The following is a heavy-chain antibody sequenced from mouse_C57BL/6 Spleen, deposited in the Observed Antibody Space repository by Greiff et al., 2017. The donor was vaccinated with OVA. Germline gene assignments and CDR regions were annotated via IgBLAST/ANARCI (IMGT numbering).Heavy chain of an antibody. CDR3: ARNEGSSYWYFDV. CDR1: GYTFTSYW. D-gene: IGHD1-1*01. J-gene: IGHJ1*03. CDR2: IDPSDSET. V-gene: IGHV1-52*01. Sequence: VQLQQPGAELVRPGSSVKLSCKASGYTFTSYWMHWVKQRPIQGLEWIGNIDPSDSETHYNQKFKDKSTLTVDKSSSTAYMQLSSLTSEDSAVYYCARNEGSSYWYFDVWGTGTMVTVSS.